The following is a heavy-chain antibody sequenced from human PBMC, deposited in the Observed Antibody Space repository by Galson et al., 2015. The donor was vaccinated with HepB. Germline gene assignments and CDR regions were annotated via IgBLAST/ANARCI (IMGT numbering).Heavy chain of an antibody. Sequence: SLRLSCAASGFTFSTYGMHWVRQAPGKGLEWVAVISFDGSNEFYADSAKGRFTVSRDNSKNTLYPQMNSLRAEDTALYYCARDLDPYYYYYGMDVWGPGTTVTVSS. CDR3: ARDLDPYYYYYGMDV. CDR2: ISFDGSNE. D-gene: IGHD3/OR15-3a*01. V-gene: IGHV3-30*03. CDR1: GFTFSTYG. J-gene: IGHJ6*02.